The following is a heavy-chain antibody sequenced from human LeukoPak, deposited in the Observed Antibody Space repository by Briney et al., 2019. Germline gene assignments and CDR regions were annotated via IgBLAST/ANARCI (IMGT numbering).Heavy chain of an antibody. J-gene: IGHJ4*02. D-gene: IGHD3-10*01. CDR2: INSDGSST. CDR1: GFTFSSYC. V-gene: IGHV3-74*01. CDR3: ASRAWLGELYIDY. Sequence: GGSLRLSCAASGFTFSSYCMHWVRQAPGKGPVWVSRINSDGSSTSYADSVKGRFTISRDNAKNTLYLQMNSLRAEDTAVYYCASRAWLGELYIDYWGQGTLVTVSS.